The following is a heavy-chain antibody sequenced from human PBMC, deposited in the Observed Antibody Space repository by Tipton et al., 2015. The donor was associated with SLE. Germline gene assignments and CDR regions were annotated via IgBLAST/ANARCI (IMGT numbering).Heavy chain of an antibody. D-gene: IGHD3/OR15-3a*01. CDR3: ARHAGLDYYFDY. CDR2: IYYSGST. J-gene: IGHJ4*02. Sequence: TLSLTCTVSGGSISSFHWSWIRQPPGKGLEWIGYIYYSGSTTYNPSLKSRATISVDTSKNQFSLKLSSVTAADTAFYYCARHAGLDYYFDYWGQGTLVTVSP. V-gene: IGHV4-59*08. CDR1: GGSISSFH.